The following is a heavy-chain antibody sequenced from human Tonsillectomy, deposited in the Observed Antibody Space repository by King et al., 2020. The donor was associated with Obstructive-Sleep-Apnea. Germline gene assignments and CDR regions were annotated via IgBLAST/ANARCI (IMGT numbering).Heavy chain of an antibody. CDR2: VSHSGTT. J-gene: IGHJ5*02. V-gene: IGHV4-39*07. Sequence: QLQESGPGLVKPSETLSLTCTVSGGSSSSGSFYWGWNRQPPGKGLEWIGSVSHSGTTFYIPSIESRFTISVDTSKNQFSLKLTSVTAADTAFYFCAREGGKTGARWFDPWGQGTLVTVSS. CDR1: GGSSSSGSFY. CDR3: AREGGKTGARWFDP. D-gene: IGHD1-26*01.